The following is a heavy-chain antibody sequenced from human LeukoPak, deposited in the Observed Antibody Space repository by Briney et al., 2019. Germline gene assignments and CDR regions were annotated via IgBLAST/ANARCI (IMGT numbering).Heavy chain of an antibody. CDR2: IKPNSGGT. V-gene: IGHV1-2*02. J-gene: IGHJ5*02. Sequence: GASVKVSCKASGYTFTGHSMYWVRQAPGQGLEWMGWIKPNSGGTNYVQKFQGRVTMTRDTSISTAYMELSRLRSDDTAVYFCARKYDILTGYDNWFDPWGQGTLVTVSS. D-gene: IGHD3-9*01. CDR1: GYTFTGHS. CDR3: ARKYDILTGYDNWFDP.